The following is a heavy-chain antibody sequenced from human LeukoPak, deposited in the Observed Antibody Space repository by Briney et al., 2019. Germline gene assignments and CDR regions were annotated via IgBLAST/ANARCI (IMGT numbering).Heavy chain of an antibody. V-gene: IGHV3-23*01. CDR2: ISGSGGST. J-gene: IGHJ4*02. Sequence: GGSLTLSCAASGFTFSSFSMSWVRQAPGKGLEWVSAISGSGGSTYYADSVKGRFTISRDNSKNTLYLQMNSLRAEDTAVYYCAKDNYYDFWSGYLTPDYWGQGTLVTVSS. CDR3: AKDNYYDFWSGYLTPDY. CDR1: GFTFSSFS. D-gene: IGHD3-3*01.